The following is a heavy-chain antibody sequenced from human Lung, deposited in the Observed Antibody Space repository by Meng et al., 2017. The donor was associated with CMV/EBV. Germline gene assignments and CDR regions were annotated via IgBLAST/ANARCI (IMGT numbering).Heavy chain of an antibody. J-gene: IGHJ5*02. D-gene: IGHD2-8*01. CDR1: GGTFSSYA. V-gene: IGHV1-69*10. CDR3: ARDLNGGSPSGGWFDP. CDR2: IIPILGIA. Sequence: SVXVSXXASGGTFSSYAISWVRQAPGQGLEWMGGIIPILGIANYAQKFQGRVTITADKSTSTAYMELSSLRSEDTAVYYCARDLNGGSPSGGWFDPWGQGTLVXVSS.